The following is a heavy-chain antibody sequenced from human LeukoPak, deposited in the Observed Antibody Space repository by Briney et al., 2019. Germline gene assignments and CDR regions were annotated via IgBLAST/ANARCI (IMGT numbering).Heavy chain of an antibody. D-gene: IGHD1-26*01. CDR3: ARAVGPRGGNWLDP. J-gene: IGHJ5*02. CDR2: VNPSSGST. CDR1: GYTFTSYF. V-gene: IGHV1-46*01. Sequence: ASVKVSCKASGYTFTSYFMHWVRQAPGQGLEWMGVVNPSSGSTTYSQKFQGRVTMTRDTSTSTVYTDLSSLRSEDTAVYYCARAVGPRGGNWLDPWGQGTLVTVSS.